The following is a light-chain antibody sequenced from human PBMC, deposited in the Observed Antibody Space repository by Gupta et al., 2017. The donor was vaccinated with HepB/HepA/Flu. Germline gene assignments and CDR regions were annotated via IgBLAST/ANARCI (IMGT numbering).Light chain of an antibody. Sequence: IQMTQPPSSLYASVGDRVTITCRASQTISNFLNWYQQKPGKAPKLLIYAASSFQSGVPSRFSGSGSRTDFTLTISSLQPEDFATYYCQQCYSIPFTFGPGTKVQIK. J-gene: IGKJ3*01. CDR1: QTISNF. CDR2: AAS. CDR3: QQCYSIPFT. V-gene: IGKV1-39*01.